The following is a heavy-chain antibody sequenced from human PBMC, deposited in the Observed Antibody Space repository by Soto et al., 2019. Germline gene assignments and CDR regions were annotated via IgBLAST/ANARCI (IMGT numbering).Heavy chain of an antibody. CDR2: ISWDGADT. CDR3: AKVEYYDFWSGYYYYYGLDA. V-gene: IGHV3-43*01. Sequence: GGSLRLSCAASGFPFDDYSMNWVRQVPGKGLEWVSLISWDGADTYYADSVKGRFTVSRDNSKNTLYLQMNSLRPEDTAVYYCAKVEYYDFWSGYYYYYGLDAWGQGTTVTVSS. CDR1: GFPFDDYS. D-gene: IGHD3-3*01. J-gene: IGHJ6*02.